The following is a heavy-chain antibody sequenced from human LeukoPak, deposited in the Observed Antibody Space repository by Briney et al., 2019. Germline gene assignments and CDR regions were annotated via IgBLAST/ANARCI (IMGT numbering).Heavy chain of an antibody. CDR1: GFSFSDYW. CDR2: INSDGSST. J-gene: IGHJ4*02. V-gene: IGHV3-74*01. Sequence: GGSVRLSCAASGFSFSDYWMEWVRQAPGKGLVWVSRINSDGSSTNYADSGKGRFTISRDNAKNSLYLQMNSLRAEDTAVYYCARVAGSYNPYFDYWGQGTLVTVSS. CDR3: ARVAGSYNPYFDY. D-gene: IGHD1-26*01.